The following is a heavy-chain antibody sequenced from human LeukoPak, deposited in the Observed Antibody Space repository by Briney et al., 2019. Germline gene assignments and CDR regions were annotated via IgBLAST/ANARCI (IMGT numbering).Heavy chain of an antibody. D-gene: IGHD2-15*01. V-gene: IGHV4-34*01. J-gene: IGHJ6*03. CDR3: ARAPPSYCSGGSCYSPYYYYMDV. CDR1: GGSLSGFY. Sequence: SETLSLTCAVYGGSLSGFYWSWIRQSPGKGLEWIGEINQSGSTNYNPSLKSRVTISVDTSKNQFSLNLSSVTAADTAVYYCARAPPSYCSGGSCYSPYYYYMDVWGKGTTVTVSS. CDR2: INQSGST.